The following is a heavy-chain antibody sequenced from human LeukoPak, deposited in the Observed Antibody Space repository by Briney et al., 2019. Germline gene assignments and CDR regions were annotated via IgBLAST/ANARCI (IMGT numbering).Heavy chain of an antibody. CDR3: VRARIDY. J-gene: IGHJ4*02. CDR1: GFTFSSYW. Sequence: GGSLRLSCAASGFTFSSYWMTWVRQAPGKGLEWVANIKGDGSEKHCVDSVTGRFTISRDNAKNSLYLQMNNLRGEDTAVYYCVRARIDYWGQGILVIVSS. V-gene: IGHV3-7*04. CDR2: IKGDGSEK.